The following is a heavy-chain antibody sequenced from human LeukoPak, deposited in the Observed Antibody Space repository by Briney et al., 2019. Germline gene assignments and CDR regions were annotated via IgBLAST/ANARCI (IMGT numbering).Heavy chain of an antibody. J-gene: IGHJ4*02. Sequence: SETLSLTCTVSGASISSTGYSWGLIRQSPGKRLEWIGSLFNSGVTYYSPSLKSRVSTSVDTSNNHFSLRLTSLTAADTAIYYCARHRVASAYSSFDYWGQGTLVTVSS. D-gene: IGHD2-15*01. CDR2: LFNSGVT. CDR3: ARHRVASAYSSFDY. CDR1: GASISSTGYS. V-gene: IGHV4-39*01.